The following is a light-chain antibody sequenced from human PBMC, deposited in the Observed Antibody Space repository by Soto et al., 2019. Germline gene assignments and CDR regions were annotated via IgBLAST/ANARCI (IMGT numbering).Light chain of an antibody. CDR1: QSVSSSY. CDR2: GAS. CDR3: QQYGSSPGFT. V-gene: IGKV3-20*01. Sequence: EIVLTQSPGTLSSSPGERATLSCRASQSVSSSYLAWYQQKPGQAPRLLIYGASSRATGIPDRFSGSGSGTDFTLNISGLKPEHFAVYYCQQYGSSPGFTFGPGTKVDIK. J-gene: IGKJ3*01.